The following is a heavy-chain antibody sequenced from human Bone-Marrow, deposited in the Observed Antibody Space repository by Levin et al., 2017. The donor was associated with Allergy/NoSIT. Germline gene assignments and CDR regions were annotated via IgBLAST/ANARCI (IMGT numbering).Heavy chain of an antibody. Sequence: TGGSLRLSCAASGLTFNSYWMHWVRQAPGKGLVRVSRVNSDGTSTDYADSVKGRFTISRDNAKNTLYLQMNSLRAEDTAVYYCARGWYYFDYWGQGTLVTVSS. CDR1: GLTFNSYW. CDR2: VNSDGTST. CDR3: ARGWYYFDY. V-gene: IGHV3-74*01. J-gene: IGHJ4*02.